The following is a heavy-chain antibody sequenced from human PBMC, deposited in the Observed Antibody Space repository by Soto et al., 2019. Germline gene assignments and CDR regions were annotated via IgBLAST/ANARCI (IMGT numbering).Heavy chain of an antibody. Sequence: QVRLVESGGGVVQPGRSLRLSCAASGFTFSSYAMHWVRQAPGKGLEWVAVISYDGSNKYYADSVKGRFTISRDNSKNTLYLQMNSLRAEDTAVYYCARAVLVPAAIVYYYGMDVWGQGTTVTVSS. J-gene: IGHJ6*02. CDR3: ARAVLVPAAIVYYYGMDV. D-gene: IGHD2-2*01. CDR2: ISYDGSNK. CDR1: GFTFSSYA. V-gene: IGHV3-30-3*01.